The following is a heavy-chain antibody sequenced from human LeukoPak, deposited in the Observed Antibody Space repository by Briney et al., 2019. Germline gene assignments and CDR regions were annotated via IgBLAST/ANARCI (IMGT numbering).Heavy chain of an antibody. D-gene: IGHD2-15*01. J-gene: IGHJ4*02. V-gene: IGHV4-34*01. CDR3: ARVAPGYCSGGSCYLIDY. CDR1: GGSFSGYY. Sequence: PSETLSLTCAVYGGSFSGYYGSWIRQPPGKGLEWIGEINHSGSTNYNPSLKSRVTISVDTSKNQFSLKLSSVTAADTAVYYCARVAPGYCSGGSCYLIDYWGQGTLVTVSS. CDR2: INHSGST.